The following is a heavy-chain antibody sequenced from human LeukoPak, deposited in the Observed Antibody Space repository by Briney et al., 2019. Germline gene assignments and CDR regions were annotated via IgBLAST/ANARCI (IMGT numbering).Heavy chain of an antibody. CDR2: INPNSGGT. D-gene: IGHD3-22*01. CDR3: ARRSDDYDSSAYYH. Sequence: VASVKVSCKASGFTFTAYYMHWVRQAPGQGLEWMGWINPNSGGTDYAQRFQGRVTMTRDTSISTAYMELSRLRSDDTAVYYCARRSDDYDSSAYYHWGQGTLVTVSS. CDR1: GFTFTAYY. J-gene: IGHJ4*02. V-gene: IGHV1-2*02.